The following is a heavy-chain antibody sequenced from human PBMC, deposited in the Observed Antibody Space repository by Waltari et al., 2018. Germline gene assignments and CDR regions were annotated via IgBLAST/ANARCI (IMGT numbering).Heavy chain of an antibody. CDR3: ARGSSSLGGYFDY. J-gene: IGHJ4*02. Sequence: QVQLQQWGAGLLKPSETLSLTCAVYGGSFSGYYWSWIRQPPGKGREGIGELNHRGSTNYNPSLKSRVPISVDTSKNQFSLKLSSVTAADTAVYYCARGSSSLGGYFDYWGQGTLVTVSS. CDR2: LNHRGST. D-gene: IGHD6-6*01. CDR1: GGSFSGYY. V-gene: IGHV4-34*01.